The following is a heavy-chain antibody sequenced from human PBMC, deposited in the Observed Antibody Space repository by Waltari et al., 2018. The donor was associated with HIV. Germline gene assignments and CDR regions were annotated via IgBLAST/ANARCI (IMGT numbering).Heavy chain of an antibody. CDR2: IYYSGST. J-gene: IGHJ5*02. Sequence: QLQLQESGPGLVKPSETLSLTCTVSGGSISSSSYYWGWIRQPPGKGLEWIGSIYYSGSTYYNPSLKSRVTISVDTAKNQFSLKLSSVTAADTAVYYCAREGSSGWYSWFDPWGQGTLVTVSS. CDR1: GGSISSSSYY. D-gene: IGHD6-19*01. CDR3: AREGSSGWYSWFDP. V-gene: IGHV4-39*07.